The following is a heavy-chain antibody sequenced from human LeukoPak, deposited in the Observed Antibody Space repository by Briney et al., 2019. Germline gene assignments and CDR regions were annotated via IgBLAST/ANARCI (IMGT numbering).Heavy chain of an antibody. CDR2: IIPIFGTA. Sequence: GASVTVSCKASGGTFSSYAISCVRQAPGQGLEWMGGIIPIFGTANYAQKFQGRVTITADESTSTAYMELSSLRSEDTAVYYCARSVGELWFLSPHPVYYYGMDVWGQGTTVTVSS. V-gene: IGHV1-69*13. CDR3: ARSVGELWFLSPHPVYYYGMDV. J-gene: IGHJ6*02. CDR1: GGTFSSYA. D-gene: IGHD5-18*01.